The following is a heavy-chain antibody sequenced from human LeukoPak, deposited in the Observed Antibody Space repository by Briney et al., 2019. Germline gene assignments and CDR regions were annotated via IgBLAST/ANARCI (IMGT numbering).Heavy chain of an antibody. V-gene: IGHV3-7*04. CDR3: ARGSTHYYYYYMDV. CDR2: IKQDGSEK. CDR1: GFTFSSYW. Sequence: VGSLRLSCAVSGFTFSSYWMSWVRQAPGKGLKWVANIKQDGSEKYYVDSVKGRFTISRDNAKNSLYLQMNSLRAEDTAVYYCARGSTHYYYYYMDVWGKGTTVTVSS. J-gene: IGHJ6*03. D-gene: IGHD2/OR15-2a*01.